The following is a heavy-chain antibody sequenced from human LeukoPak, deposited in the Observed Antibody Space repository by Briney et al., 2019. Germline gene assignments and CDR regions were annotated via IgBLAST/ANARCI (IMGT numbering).Heavy chain of an antibody. D-gene: IGHD5-24*01. CDR2: IYHSGST. J-gene: IGHJ4*02. V-gene: IGHV4-38-2*02. CDR3: ARARWLQLRLDY. Sequence: SETLSLTCTVSGYSISSGYYWGWIRQPPGKGLEWIGSIYHSGSTYYNPSLKSRVTISVDTSKNQFSLKLSSVTAADTAVYYCARARWLQLRLDYWGQGTLVTVSS. CDR1: GYSISSGYY.